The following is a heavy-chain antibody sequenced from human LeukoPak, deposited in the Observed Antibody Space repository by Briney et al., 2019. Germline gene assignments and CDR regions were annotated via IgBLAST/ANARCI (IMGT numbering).Heavy chain of an antibody. CDR3: ARELKVGNTGYYFDY. CDR2: IYYSGGT. J-gene: IGHJ4*02. Sequence: SETLSLTCTVSRGSISDYYRSWGRQPPAGGLEWVGDIYYSGGTNYNPSLSSRVTISLDTSKNQFSLNLNSGTAADTAVYYCARELKVGNTGYYFDYWGQGTLVTVSS. D-gene: IGHD2/OR15-2a*01. V-gene: IGHV4-59*01. CDR1: RGSISDYY.